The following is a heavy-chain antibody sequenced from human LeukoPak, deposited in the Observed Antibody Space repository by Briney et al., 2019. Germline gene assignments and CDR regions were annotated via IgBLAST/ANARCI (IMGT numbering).Heavy chain of an antibody. CDR3: ARSLYSSRSEWFYYNGMDV. CDR2: ISSSGSTK. CDR1: GFTFSIYV. Sequence: GGSLRLSCAASGFTFSIYVMNWVRQAPGKGLEWVSYISSSGSTKYYADSVKGRFTISRDNARNSLSLQMNSLRAGDTALYYCARSLYSSRSEWFYYNGMDVWGQGTTVTVSS. J-gene: IGHJ6*02. D-gene: IGHD3-3*01. V-gene: IGHV3-48*03.